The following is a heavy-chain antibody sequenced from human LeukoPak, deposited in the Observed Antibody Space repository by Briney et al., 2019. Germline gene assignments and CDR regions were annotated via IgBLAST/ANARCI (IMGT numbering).Heavy chain of an antibody. CDR2: IYPGDSDT. CDR1: GYSFTSYW. D-gene: IGHD6-6*01. J-gene: IGHJ6*02. CDR3: ARSSIAALIDGYYYYYYGMDV. V-gene: IGHV5-51*01. Sequence: PGESLKISCKGSGYSFTSYWIGWVRQMPGKGLEWMGIIYPGDSDTRYSPSFQGQVTISADKSISTAYLQWSSLKASDTAMYYCARSSIAALIDGYYYYYYGMDVWGQGTTVTVSS.